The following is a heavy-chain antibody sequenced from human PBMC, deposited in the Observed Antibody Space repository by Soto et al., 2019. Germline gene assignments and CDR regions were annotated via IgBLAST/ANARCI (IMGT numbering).Heavy chain of an antibody. CDR1: GFTFSSYW. D-gene: IGHD5-18*01. V-gene: IGHV3-7*01. CDR3: ARHKLRGYSYGPLYGMDV. J-gene: IGHJ6*02. CDR2: INQDGSEK. Sequence: EVQLVESGGGLVQPGGSLRLSCAASGFTFSSYWMSWVRQAPGKGLEWVANINQDGSEKYYVDSVKGRFTISRDNAKNSLYLQMNSLRAEDTAVYYCARHKLRGYSYGPLYGMDVWGQGTTVTVS.